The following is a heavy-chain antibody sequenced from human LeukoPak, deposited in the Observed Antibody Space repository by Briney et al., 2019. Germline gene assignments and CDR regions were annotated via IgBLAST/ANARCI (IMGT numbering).Heavy chain of an antibody. V-gene: IGHV3-30-3*01. CDR3: ARDGGSYYFDY. J-gene: IGHJ4*02. CDR2: ISYDGSNK. CDR1: GFTFSSYA. D-gene: IGHD1-26*01. Sequence: PGTSLRLSCAASGFTFSSYAMHWVRQAPGKGLEWVAVISYDGSNKYYADSVKGRFTISRDNSKNTLYLQMNSLRAEDTAVYYCARDGGSYYFDYWGQGTLVTVSS.